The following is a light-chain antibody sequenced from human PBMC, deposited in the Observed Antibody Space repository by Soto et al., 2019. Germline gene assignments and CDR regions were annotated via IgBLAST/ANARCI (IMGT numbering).Light chain of an antibody. J-gene: IGLJ1*01. CDR2: DVS. CDR3: CSYAGSYTFV. V-gene: IGLV2-11*01. Sequence: QSVLTQPRSVSGSPGQSVTISCTGTSSDVGVYNYVSWYQQYPGKAPKIMIYDVSKRPSGVPDRFSGSKSDNTASLTISWLQAEDEADYYCCSYAGSYTFVFGIGTKVTVL. CDR1: SSDVGVYNY.